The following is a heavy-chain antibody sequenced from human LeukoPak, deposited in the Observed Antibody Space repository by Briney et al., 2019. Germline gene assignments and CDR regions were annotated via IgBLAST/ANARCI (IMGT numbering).Heavy chain of an antibody. CDR1: GGSISSGSYY. CDR3: ARDPLYDILTDSYGMDV. CDR2: IYTSGST. D-gene: IGHD3-9*01. V-gene: IGHV4-61*02. J-gene: IGHJ6*02. Sequence: SETLSLTCTVSGGSISSGSYYWSWIRQPAGKGLEWIGRIYTSGSTNYNPSLKSRVTISVDTSKNHFSLRLSSVTAADTAVYYCARDPLYDILTDSYGMDVWGQGTTVTVSS.